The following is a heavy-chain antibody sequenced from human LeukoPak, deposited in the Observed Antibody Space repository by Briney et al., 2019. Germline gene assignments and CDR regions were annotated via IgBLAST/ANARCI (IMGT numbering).Heavy chain of an antibody. V-gene: IGHV4-59*11. CDR3: ATVVPPPGAAFDI. Sequence: PSEPLSLTCTVSGGSISSLYWSWLPQSPGKGREGWGDIYYSGSTNYNHPLKSRVAISVDTSKNQFSPQLSSVTAADTAADYCATVVPPPGAAFDIWGQGTMVTVSS. CDR2: IYYSGST. D-gene: IGHD4-23*01. J-gene: IGHJ3*02. CDR1: GGSISSLY.